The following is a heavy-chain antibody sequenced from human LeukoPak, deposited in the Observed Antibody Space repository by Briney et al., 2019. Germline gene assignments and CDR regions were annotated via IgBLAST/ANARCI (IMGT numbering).Heavy chain of an antibody. J-gene: IGHJ4*02. Sequence: GGSLRLSCAASGFTLRGYGMHWVRQAPGKGLEWVAFIRYDGSDKSYADSVKGRFTISRDNSENALYLQINSLRVEDTAVYYCAKDLFRDYYGSGSYYRGGFDYWGQGTLVTVSS. CDR3: AKDLFRDYYGSGSYYRGGFDY. V-gene: IGHV3-30*02. CDR2: IRYDGSDK. CDR1: GFTLRGYG. D-gene: IGHD3-10*01.